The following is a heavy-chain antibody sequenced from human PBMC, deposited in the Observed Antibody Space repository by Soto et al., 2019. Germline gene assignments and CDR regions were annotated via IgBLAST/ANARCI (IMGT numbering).Heavy chain of an antibody. D-gene: IGHD6-13*01. V-gene: IGHV3-23*01. J-gene: IGHJ6*02. Sequence: PGGSLRLSCAASGFTFSSYAMSWVRQAPGKGLEWVSAISGSGGSTYYADSVKGRFTISRDNSKNTLYLQMNSLRAEDTAVYYWAKGGGSSWRGGLPYYYGMDVWGQGTTVTVSS. CDR1: GFTFSSYA. CDR3: AKGGGSSWRGGLPYYYGMDV. CDR2: ISGSGGST.